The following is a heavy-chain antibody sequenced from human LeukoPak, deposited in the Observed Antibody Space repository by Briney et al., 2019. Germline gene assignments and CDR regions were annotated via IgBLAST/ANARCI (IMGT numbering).Heavy chain of an antibody. CDR2: INHYGSS. Sequence: SETLSLTCIVYGGSFSGYYWSWIRQSPGKRLEWLGEINHYGSSNHNPSLQSRLTMSVDKSKNQFSLNLTSVTAADTAVYYCARRTPGLYFGHFYYYMDVWGKGATVTISS. V-gene: IGHV4-34*01. J-gene: IGHJ6*03. D-gene: IGHD3-9*01. CDR3: ARRTPGLYFGHFYYYMDV. CDR1: GGSFSGYY.